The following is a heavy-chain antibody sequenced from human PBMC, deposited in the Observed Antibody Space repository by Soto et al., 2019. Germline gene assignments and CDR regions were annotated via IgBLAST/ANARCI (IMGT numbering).Heavy chain of an antibody. Sequence: ASVKVSCKASGGTFSSYAISWVRQAPGQGLEWMGGIIPIFGTANYAQKFQGRVTITADESTSTAYMELSSLRSEDTAVYYCTALNYYDSSGYLGTPFGYWGQGTLVTVSS. V-gene: IGHV1-69*13. CDR1: GGTFSSYA. D-gene: IGHD3-22*01. CDR2: IIPIFGTA. J-gene: IGHJ4*02. CDR3: TALNYYDSSGYLGTPFGY.